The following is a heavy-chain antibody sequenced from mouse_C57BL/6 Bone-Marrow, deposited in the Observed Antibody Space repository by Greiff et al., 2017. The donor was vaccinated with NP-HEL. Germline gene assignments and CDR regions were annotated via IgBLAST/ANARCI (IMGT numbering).Heavy chain of an antibody. V-gene: IGHV1-81*01. D-gene: IGHD1-1*01. CDR3: ASSHYYGSSLFAY. CDR1: GYTFTSYG. Sequence: QVQLQQSGAELARPGASVKLSCKASGYTFTSYGISWVKQRTGQGLEWIGEIYPRSGNTYYNEKFKGKATLTADKSSSTAYMELRSLTSEDSAVYFCASSHYYGSSLFAYWGQGTLVTVSA. J-gene: IGHJ3*01. CDR2: IYPRSGNT.